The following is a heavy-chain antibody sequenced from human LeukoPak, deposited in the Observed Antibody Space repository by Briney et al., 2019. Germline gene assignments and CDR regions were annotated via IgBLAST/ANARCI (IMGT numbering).Heavy chain of an antibody. V-gene: IGHV3-30-3*01. CDR1: GFTFSSYA. D-gene: IGHD5-12*01. CDR2: ISYDGSNK. Sequence: PGRSLRLSCAASGFTFSSYAMHWVRQAPGKGLEWVAVISYDGSNKYYADSVKGRFTISRDNAKNSLYLQMNSLRAEDTAVYYCARDRDIVATKGDYWGQGTLVTVSS. CDR3: ARDRDIVATKGDY. J-gene: IGHJ4*02.